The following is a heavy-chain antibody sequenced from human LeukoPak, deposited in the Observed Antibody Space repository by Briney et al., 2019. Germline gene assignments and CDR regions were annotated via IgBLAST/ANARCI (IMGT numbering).Heavy chain of an antibody. CDR3: ASGHYYGSGSYYHYYGMDV. J-gene: IGHJ6*02. D-gene: IGHD3-10*01. CDR1: GYTFTSYG. Sequence: ASVKVSCKASGYTFTSYGISWVRQAPGQGLEWMGWISAYNGNTNYAQKLQGRVTMTTDTSTSTAYMELRSLRSDDMAVYYCASGHYYGSGSYYHYYGMDVWGQGTTVTVSS. CDR2: ISAYNGNT. V-gene: IGHV1-18*03.